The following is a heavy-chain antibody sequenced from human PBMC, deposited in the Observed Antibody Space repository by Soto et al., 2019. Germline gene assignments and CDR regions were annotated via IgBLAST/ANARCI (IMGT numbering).Heavy chain of an antibody. CDR2: IDPSDSYT. D-gene: IGHD3-10*01. CDR1: GYSFTSYW. J-gene: IGHJ6*02. Sequence: GESLKISCKGSGYSFTSYWISWVRQMPGKGLEWMGRIDPSDSYTNYSPSFQGHVTISADKSISTAYLQWSSLKASDTAMYYCARQGYYGSGSYYTNPNYYVMDVWGQGTTVTVSS. CDR3: ARQGYYGSGSYYTNPNYYVMDV. V-gene: IGHV5-10-1*01.